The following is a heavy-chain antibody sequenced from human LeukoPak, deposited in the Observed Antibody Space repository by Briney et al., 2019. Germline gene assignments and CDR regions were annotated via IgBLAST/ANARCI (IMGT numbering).Heavy chain of an antibody. CDR2: IISNGGST. Sequence: GGSLRLSCAASGFTFSSYTMHWVRQAPGKGLEYVSAIISNGGSTYYANSVKGRFTISRDNSKNTLYLQMGSLRAEDMAVYYCAKDRATHILTGYHYFDYWGQGTLVTVS. V-gene: IGHV3-64*01. CDR1: GFTFSSYT. J-gene: IGHJ4*02. CDR3: AKDRATHILTGYHYFDY. D-gene: IGHD3-9*01.